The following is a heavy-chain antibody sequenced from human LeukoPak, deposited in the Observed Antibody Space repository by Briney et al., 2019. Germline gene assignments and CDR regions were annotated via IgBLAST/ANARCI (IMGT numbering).Heavy chain of an antibody. Sequence: PSETLSLTCTVSGVSVSSGSYYWSWIRQPPGKGLEWIGYIYYSGSTNYNPSLKSRVTISVDTSKNQFSLKLSSVTAADTAVYYCARYQYSGSYFWRFDYWGQGTLVTVSS. CDR1: GVSVSSGSYY. CDR3: ARYQYSGSYFWRFDY. CDR2: IYYSGST. D-gene: IGHD1-26*01. V-gene: IGHV4-61*01. J-gene: IGHJ4*02.